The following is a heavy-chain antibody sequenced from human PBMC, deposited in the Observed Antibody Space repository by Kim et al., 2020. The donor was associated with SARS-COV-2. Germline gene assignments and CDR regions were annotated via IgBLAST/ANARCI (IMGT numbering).Heavy chain of an antibody. CDR2: INHSGST. J-gene: IGHJ4*02. Sequence: SETLSLTCAVYGGSFSGYYWSWIRQPPGKGLEWIGEINHSGSTNYNPSLKSRVTISVDTSKNQFSLKLSSVTAADTAVYYCARGLLPNIAVAGTFYYWGQGTLVTVSS. CDR1: GGSFSGYY. CDR3: ARGLLPNIAVAGTFYY. V-gene: IGHV4-34*01. D-gene: IGHD6-19*01.